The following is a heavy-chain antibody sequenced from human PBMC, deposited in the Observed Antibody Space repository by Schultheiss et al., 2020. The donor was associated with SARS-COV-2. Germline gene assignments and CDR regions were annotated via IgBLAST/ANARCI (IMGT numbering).Heavy chain of an antibody. D-gene: IGHD2-2*01. CDR3: ARRPYLGYCSSTSCYGPFNWFDP. CDR1: GGSFSGYY. CDR2: INHSGST. Sequence: SETLSLTCAVYGGSFSGYYWSWIRQPPGKGLEWIGEINHSGSTNYNPSLKSRVTISVDTSKNQFSLKLSSVTAADTAVYYCARRPYLGYCSSTSCYGPFNWFDPWGQGTLVTVSS. J-gene: IGHJ5*02. V-gene: IGHV4-34*01.